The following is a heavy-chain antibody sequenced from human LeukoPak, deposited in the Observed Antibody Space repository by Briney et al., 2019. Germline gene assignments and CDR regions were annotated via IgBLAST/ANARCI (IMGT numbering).Heavy chain of an antibody. CDR3: ARHGYYDSSGYYGFDY. CDR1: GGSISSYY. V-gene: IGHV4-59*08. CDR2: SYYSGST. D-gene: IGHD3-22*01. Sequence: KASETLSLTCTVSGGSISSYYWSWIRQPPGKRLEWIGYSYYSGSTNYNPSLKSRVTISVDTSKNQFSLKLSSVTAADTAVYYCARHGYYDSSGYYGFDYWGQGTLVTVSS. J-gene: IGHJ4*02.